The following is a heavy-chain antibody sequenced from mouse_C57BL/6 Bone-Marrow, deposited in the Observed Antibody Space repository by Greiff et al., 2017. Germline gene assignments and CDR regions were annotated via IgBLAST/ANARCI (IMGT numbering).Heavy chain of an antibody. J-gene: IGHJ2*01. Sequence: EVQLVESEGGLVQPGSSMKLSCTASGFTFSDYYMAWVRQVPEKGLEWVANINYDGSSTYYLDSLKSRFIISRDNAKNILYLQMSSLKSEDTATYYCARDGPYGSSYWYFDYWGQGTTLTVSS. CDR1: GFTFSDYY. CDR3: ARDGPYGSSYWYFDY. D-gene: IGHD1-1*01. CDR2: INYDGSST. V-gene: IGHV5-16*01.